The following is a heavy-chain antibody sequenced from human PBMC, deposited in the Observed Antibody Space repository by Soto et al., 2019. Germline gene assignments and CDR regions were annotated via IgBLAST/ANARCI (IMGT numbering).Heavy chain of an antibody. Sequence: GGSLRLSCAGSGFTFDDSYMSWIRQAPGKGLEWLSYISPGSRYPAYADSVKGRFTISRDNAKRSLYLQMMSLTAEDTAIYYCVRGGGGGLFDPWGQGTMVTVSS. V-gene: IGHV3-11*06. J-gene: IGHJ5*02. D-gene: IGHD2-15*01. CDR3: VRGGGGGLFDP. CDR1: GFTFDDSY. CDR2: ISPGSRYP.